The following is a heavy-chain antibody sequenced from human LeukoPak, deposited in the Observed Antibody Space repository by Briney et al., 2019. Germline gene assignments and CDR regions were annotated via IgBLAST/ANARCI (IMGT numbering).Heavy chain of an antibody. CDR3: ARDQVYYEFWSAY. D-gene: IGHD3-3*01. V-gene: IGHV3-49*04. CDR2: IRSKAHGGTT. J-gene: IGHJ4*02. CDR1: GFTFGDYS. Sequence: PGRSLRLSCTGSGFTFGDYSMNWVRQAPGKGLEWVAFIRSKAHGGTTEYAASVKGRFTFSRDDSRSVAYLQMNNLRTEDTAVYYCARDQVYYEFWSAYWGQGTLVTVSS.